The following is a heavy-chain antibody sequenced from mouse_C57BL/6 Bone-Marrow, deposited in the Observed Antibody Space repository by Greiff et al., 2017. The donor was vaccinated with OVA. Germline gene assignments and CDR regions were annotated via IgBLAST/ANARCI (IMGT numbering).Heavy chain of an antibody. V-gene: IGHV1-50*01. CDR1: GYTFTSYW. CDR3: ARGNDGYPYAMDY. J-gene: IGHJ4*01. CDR2: LDPSDSYT. Sequence: QVQLQQSGAELVKPGASVKLSCKASGYTFTSYWMPWVKQRPGQGLAWIGELDPSDSYTNYNQKFKGKATLTVDTSSSTAYMQLSSLTSEDSAVYYCARGNDGYPYAMDYWGQGTSVTVSS. D-gene: IGHD2-3*01.